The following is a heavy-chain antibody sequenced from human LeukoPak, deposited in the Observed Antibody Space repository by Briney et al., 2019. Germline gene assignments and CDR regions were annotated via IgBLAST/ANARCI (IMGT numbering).Heavy chain of an antibody. J-gene: IGHJ4*02. D-gene: IGHD5-12*01. CDR2: LHADGNEK. V-gene: IGHV3-7*01. Sequence: PGGSLRLSCAASGFIFSSYWMSWVRQAPGKGLEWVARLHADGNEKYFVHSVKGRFTVSRDNAKNSLYLQMNSLRVEDTAVYYCARGGYSFDYLGQGTLVTVSS. CDR1: GFIFSSYW. CDR3: ARGGYSFDY.